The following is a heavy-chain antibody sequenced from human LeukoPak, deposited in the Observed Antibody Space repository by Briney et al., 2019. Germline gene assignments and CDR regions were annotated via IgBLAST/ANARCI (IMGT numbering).Heavy chain of an antibody. J-gene: IGHJ4*02. Sequence: TSETLSLTCTVSGGSISSYYWSWIRQPPGKGLEWIGEINHSGSTNYNPSLKSRVTISVDTSKNQFSLKLSSVTAADTAVYYCAREDRQELGLRGPLYYFDYWGQGTLVTVSS. CDR2: INHSGST. V-gene: IGHV4-34*01. CDR1: GGSISSYY. CDR3: AREDRQELGLRGPLYYFDY. D-gene: IGHD5-18*01.